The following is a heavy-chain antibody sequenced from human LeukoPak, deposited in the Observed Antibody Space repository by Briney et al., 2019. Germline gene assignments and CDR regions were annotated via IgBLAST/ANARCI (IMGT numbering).Heavy chain of an antibody. Sequence: PGGSLRLSCAVSGFTFSHYAMSWVRQAPGTGLEWVASLTDSGSATYYADSVKGRLTISRDNSNSTLYLHISGLRDEDTAVYYCARGYSHNPRGWLVPWGEGTLGTVSS. CDR1: GFTFSHYA. CDR3: ARGYSHNPRGWLVP. V-gene: IGHV3-23*01. J-gene: IGHJ5*02. CDR2: LTDSGSAT. D-gene: IGHD5-12*01.